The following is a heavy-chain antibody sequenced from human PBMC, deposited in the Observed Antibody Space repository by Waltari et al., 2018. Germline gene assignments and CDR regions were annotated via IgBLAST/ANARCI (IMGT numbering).Heavy chain of an antibody. V-gene: IGHV1-69*01. CDR2: IIPFLHTS. D-gene: IGHD1-26*01. CDR1: GGPFNHYA. Sequence: QVQLVQSGAEVKKPGSSVKVSCKAAGGPFNHYAVSCLHQAPGPGLEWMGGIIPFLHTSNYAQKFQGRFTITADGSTSTAYMELSGLRSEDTAVYFCARVGGSYLGVDYFYYNMDVWGQGTSVTVSS. CDR3: ARVGGSYLGVDYFYYNMDV. J-gene: IGHJ6*02.